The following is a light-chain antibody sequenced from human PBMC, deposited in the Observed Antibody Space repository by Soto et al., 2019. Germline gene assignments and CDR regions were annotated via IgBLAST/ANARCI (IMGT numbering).Light chain of an antibody. J-gene: IGKJ1*01. CDR3: QQSYSTPRT. CDR2: AAS. V-gene: IGKV1-39*01. Sequence: DIQVTQSPSSLSASVWDRVTITCRASQSISSYLNWYQQKPGKAPKLLIYAASSLQSGVPSRFSGSGSGTDFTLTISSLQPDDFATYYCQQSYSTPRTFGQGTKVDIK. CDR1: QSISSY.